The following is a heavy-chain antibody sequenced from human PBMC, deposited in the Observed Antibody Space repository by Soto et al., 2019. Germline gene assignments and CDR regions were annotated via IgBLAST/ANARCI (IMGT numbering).Heavy chain of an antibody. D-gene: IGHD3-16*01. J-gene: IGHJ4*02. Sequence: QITLKESGPTLVKPTQTLTLTCTLSGFSPSARGVGVGWIRQPQGKAPEWLGIIYWNDDKRYSPSLKSMLTITKDTSKNRVVLTMTNMEAVDKATYYCVHSPWGAAPDYWGQGTMVTVS. CDR2: IYWNDDK. CDR3: VHSPWGAAPDY. V-gene: IGHV2-5*01. CDR1: GFSPSARGVG.